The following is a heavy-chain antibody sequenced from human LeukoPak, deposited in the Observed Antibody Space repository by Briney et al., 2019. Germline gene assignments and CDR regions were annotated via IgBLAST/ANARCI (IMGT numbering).Heavy chain of an antibody. Sequence: GGSLRLSCVASGFPFSDYYMSWIRQAPGKGLDCVSYISGSGSDIYYADSVKGRFTISSDNAKNSLHLQMNSLRAEDTAVYYCARGFDCSSTSCSCMDVWGQGTTVTVSS. CDR1: GFPFSDYY. J-gene: IGHJ6*02. CDR3: ARGFDCSSTSCSCMDV. D-gene: IGHD2-2*01. V-gene: IGHV3-11*01. CDR2: ISGSGSDI.